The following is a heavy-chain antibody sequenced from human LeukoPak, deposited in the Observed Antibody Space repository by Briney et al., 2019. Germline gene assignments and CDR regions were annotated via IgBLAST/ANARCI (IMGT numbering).Heavy chain of an antibody. J-gene: IGHJ4*02. CDR2: IRYDGSNK. Sequence: QAGGSLRLSCAASGFTFSSYAMHWVRQAPGKGLEWVAFIRYDGSNKYYADSVKGRFTISRDNSKNTLYLQMNSLRAEDTAVYYCAKDLEGWFGSSNFYFDYWGQGTLVTVSS. V-gene: IGHV3-30*02. CDR1: GFTFSSYA. CDR3: AKDLEGWFGSSNFYFDY. D-gene: IGHD3-10*01.